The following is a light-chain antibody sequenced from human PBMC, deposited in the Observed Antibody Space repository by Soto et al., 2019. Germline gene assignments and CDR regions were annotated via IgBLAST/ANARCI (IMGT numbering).Light chain of an antibody. CDR2: RSS. V-gene: IGKV3-15*01. J-gene: IGKJ4*01. CDR3: QQYYSTPLT. Sequence: MTQSPATLSVSPGDRVTLSCRASHSINDDVAWYQQKPGQPPTLVMYRSSARAIGIPARFSGSGSGTDFTLTISSLQAEDVAVYYCQQYYSTPLTFGGGTKVDIK. CDR1: HSINDD.